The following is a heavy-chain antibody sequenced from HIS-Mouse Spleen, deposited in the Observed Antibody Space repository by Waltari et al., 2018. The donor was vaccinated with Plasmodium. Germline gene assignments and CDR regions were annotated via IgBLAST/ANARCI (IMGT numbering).Heavy chain of an antibody. Sequence: QVQLVESGGGVVQPGRSLRLSCAASGFTFSSYGLHWVRQAPGKGMEWVAVISYDGSNKYSADSVKGRFTISRDNSKNTLYLQMNSLRAEDTAVYYCAKGSFIGSGYDPWAFDIWGQGTMVTVSS. CDR1: GFTFSSYG. V-gene: IGHV3-30*18. D-gene: IGHD5-12*01. CDR3: AKGSFIGSGYDPWAFDI. J-gene: IGHJ3*02. CDR2: ISYDGSNK.